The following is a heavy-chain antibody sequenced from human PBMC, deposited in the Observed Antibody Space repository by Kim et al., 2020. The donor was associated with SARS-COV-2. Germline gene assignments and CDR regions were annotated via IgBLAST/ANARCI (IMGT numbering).Heavy chain of an antibody. Sequence: YNPSLKSRVTISVDTSKNQFSLKLSSVTAADTAVYYCARWGFSIAAATYWGQGTLVTVSS. V-gene: IGHV4-39*01. CDR3: ARWGFSIAAATY. J-gene: IGHJ4*02. D-gene: IGHD6-13*01.